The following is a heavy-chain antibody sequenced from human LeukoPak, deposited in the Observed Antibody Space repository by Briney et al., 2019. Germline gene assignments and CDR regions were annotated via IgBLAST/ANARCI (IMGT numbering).Heavy chain of an antibody. J-gene: IGHJ6*04. D-gene: IGHD6-13*01. CDR1: GYSFTSYW. CDR3: ARHVHSSSLFALDV. CDR2: IFPSDSEI. Sequence: GESLKISCRGSGYSFTSYWIAWVRQMPGKGLEWMGIIFPSDSEIRYNPSFQGQVTISADKSISTAYLQWSSLKASDTAMYYCARHVHSSSLFALDVWGKGTTVTVSS. V-gene: IGHV5-51*01.